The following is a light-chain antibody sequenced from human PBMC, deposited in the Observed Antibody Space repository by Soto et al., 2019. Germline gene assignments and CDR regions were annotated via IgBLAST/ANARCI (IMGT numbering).Light chain of an antibody. CDR3: CSYAGSSSFPYV. J-gene: IGLJ1*01. Sequence: QSALTQPASVSGSPGQSITISCTGTSSDVGSYNLVSWYQHHPGKAPKLMIYEVSKRPSGVSNRFSCSKSGNTASLTISGLQAEDEADYYCCSYAGSSSFPYVFGAGTKLTVL. CDR1: SSDVGSYNL. V-gene: IGLV2-23*02. CDR2: EVS.